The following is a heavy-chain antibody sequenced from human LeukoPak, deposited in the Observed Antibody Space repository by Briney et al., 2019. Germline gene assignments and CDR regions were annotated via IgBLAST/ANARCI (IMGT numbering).Heavy chain of an antibody. V-gene: IGHV3-30*18. J-gene: IGHJ4*02. CDR3: AKDPGDFDLDYYFDY. CDR2: ISYDGSNK. CDR1: GFTFSSYG. Sequence: PGRSLRLSCAASGFTFSSYGMHWVRQAPGKGLEWVAVISYDGSNKYYAGSVKGRFTISRDNSKNTLYLQMNSLRAEDTAVYYCAKDPGDFDLDYYFDYWGQGTLVTVSS. D-gene: IGHD2-21*02.